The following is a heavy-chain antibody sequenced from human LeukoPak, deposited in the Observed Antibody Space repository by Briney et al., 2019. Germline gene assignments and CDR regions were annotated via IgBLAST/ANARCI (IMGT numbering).Heavy chain of an antibody. CDR3: ARLVVSSWYHEVLLGRDY. Sequence: SETLSLTCTVSGGSISSSSYYWSWIRQPAGKGLEWIGRIYTSGSTNYNPSLKSRVTISVDTSKNQFSLKLSSVTAADTAVYYCARLVVSSWYHEVLLGRDYWGQGTLVTVSS. CDR1: GGSISSSSYY. CDR2: IYTSGST. D-gene: IGHD6-13*01. J-gene: IGHJ4*02. V-gene: IGHV4-61*02.